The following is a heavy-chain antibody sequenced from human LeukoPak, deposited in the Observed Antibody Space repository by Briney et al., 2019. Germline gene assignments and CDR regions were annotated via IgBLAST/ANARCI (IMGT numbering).Heavy chain of an antibody. CDR2: IYYSGST. V-gene: IGHV4-59*01. Sequence: SETLSLTCTVSGGSISSYYWSWIRQPPGKGLEWIGYIYYSGSTNYNPSLKSRVTISVDTSKNQFSLKLSSVTAADTAVYYCARGSCYYGSGSYFLFDYWGQGTLVTVSS. CDR1: GGSISSYY. CDR3: ARGSCYYGSGSYFLFDY. J-gene: IGHJ4*02. D-gene: IGHD3-10*01.